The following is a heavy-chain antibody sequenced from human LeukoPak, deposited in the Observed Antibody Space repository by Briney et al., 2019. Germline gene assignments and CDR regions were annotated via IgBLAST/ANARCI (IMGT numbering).Heavy chain of an antibody. V-gene: IGHV2-5*01. CDR3: TYIKGSGYFDPPHFEF. J-gene: IGHJ4*02. CDR1: GFAPRTRGGG. CDR2: IYWSDDK. D-gene: IGHD3-22*01. Sequence: SGPTLVKPTQTLTLTCSFSGFAPRTRGGGVGWMRQPPGKGLEWLSLIYWSDDKRYNPSLKTRLSISKDTSKNQVVLTVTDMDPTHTATYYCTYIKGSGYFDPPHFEFWGQGTLVSVSP.